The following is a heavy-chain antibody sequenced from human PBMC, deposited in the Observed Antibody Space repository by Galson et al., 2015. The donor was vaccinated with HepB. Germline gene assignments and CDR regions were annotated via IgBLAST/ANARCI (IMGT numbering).Heavy chain of an antibody. CDR1: GYTLTELS. Sequence: SVKVSCKVSGYTLTELSMHWVRQAPGKGLEWMGGFDPEDGETIYAQKFQGRVTMTEDTSTDTAYMELSSLRSEDTAVYYCATWGGLYSSGTPYFDYWGQGTLVTVSS. D-gene: IGHD3-10*01. V-gene: IGHV1-24*01. J-gene: IGHJ4*02. CDR2: FDPEDGET. CDR3: ATWGGLYSSGTPYFDY.